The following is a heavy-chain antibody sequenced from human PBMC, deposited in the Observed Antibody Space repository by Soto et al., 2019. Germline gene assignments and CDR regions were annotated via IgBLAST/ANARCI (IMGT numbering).Heavy chain of an antibody. Sequence: SETLSLTCTVSGGSISSSSYYWGWIRQPPGKGLEWIGSIYYSGSTYYNPSLKSRVTISVDTSKNQFSLKLSSVTAADTTVYYCAIAYYYGSGSSYYFDYWGQGTLVTVSS. CDR2: IYYSGST. J-gene: IGHJ4*02. CDR1: GGSISSSSYY. D-gene: IGHD3-10*01. V-gene: IGHV4-39*01. CDR3: AIAYYYGSGSSYYFDY.